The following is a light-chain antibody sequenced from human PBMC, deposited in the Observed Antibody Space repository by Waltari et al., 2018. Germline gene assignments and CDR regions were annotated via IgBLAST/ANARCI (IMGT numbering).Light chain of an antibody. CDR3: CSYAGSYTWV. CDR2: DVA. J-gene: IGLJ3*02. Sequence: QSALTQPRSVSGAPGQSVPLPRAGTSGEFGANNYVSWYHHHPGTAPKVVIYDVARRPSGVPDRFTGSRSGNTASLTISGLQADDEADYYCCSYAGSYTWVFGGGTRLTVL. CDR1: SGEFGANNY. V-gene: IGLV2-11*01.